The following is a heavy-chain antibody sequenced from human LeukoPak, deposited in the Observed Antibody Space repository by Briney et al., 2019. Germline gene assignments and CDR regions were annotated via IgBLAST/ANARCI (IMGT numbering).Heavy chain of an antibody. Sequence: ASVKVSCKASGYTFTSYDINWVRQAPGQGLEWMGWINPNSGGTNYAQKFQGRVTMTRDTSISTAYMELSRLRSDDTAVYYCARDDYYGSGRHWGQGTLVTVSS. D-gene: IGHD3-10*01. J-gene: IGHJ1*01. CDR2: INPNSGGT. CDR1: GYTFTSYD. V-gene: IGHV1-2*02. CDR3: ARDDYYGSGRH.